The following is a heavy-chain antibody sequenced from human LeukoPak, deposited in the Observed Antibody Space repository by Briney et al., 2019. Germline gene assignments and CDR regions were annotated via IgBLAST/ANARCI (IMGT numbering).Heavy chain of an antibody. D-gene: IGHD5-12*01. CDR3: AKGGSAYESRGVDY. V-gene: IGHV3-23*01. Sequence: GGTLRLSCAASGFTFSSYAMSWVRQAPGKGLEWVSAISGSRLTTYYADSVKDRFTVSRDNSRNTLYLQMNSLRAEDTAVYDCAKGGSAYESRGVDYWGQGTLVTVSS. J-gene: IGHJ4*02. CDR1: GFTFSSYA. CDR2: ISGSRLTT.